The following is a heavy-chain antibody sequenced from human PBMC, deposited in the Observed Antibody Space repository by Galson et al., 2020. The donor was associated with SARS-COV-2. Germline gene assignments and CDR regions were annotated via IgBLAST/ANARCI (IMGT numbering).Heavy chain of an antibody. Sequence: GGSLRLSCIGSGFTFGDYTMTWVRQAPGKGLEWVSFIRSKAHGGTIEYAASVKGRFTVSRDDSKNSAYLQMNSLKIEDTAIYYCTSENNYWGQGALVTVSS. V-gene: IGHV3-49*04. CDR1: GFTFGDYT. J-gene: IGHJ4*02. CDR2: IRSKAHGGTI. CDR3: TSENNY.